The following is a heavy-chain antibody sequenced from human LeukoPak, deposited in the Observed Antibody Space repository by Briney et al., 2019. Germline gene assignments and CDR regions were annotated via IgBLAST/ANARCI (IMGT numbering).Heavy chain of an antibody. D-gene: IGHD3-10*01. CDR1: GFTFSSYG. Sequence: GGSLRLSCAASGFTFSSYGMHWVRQAPGKGLEWVAVISYDGSNKYYADSVKGRFTISRDNSKNTLYLQMNSLRAEDTAVYYCAKLGGSGSYYNYSFDYWGQGTLVTVSS. CDR3: AKLGGSGSYYNYSFDY. CDR2: ISYDGSNK. V-gene: IGHV3-30*18. J-gene: IGHJ4*02.